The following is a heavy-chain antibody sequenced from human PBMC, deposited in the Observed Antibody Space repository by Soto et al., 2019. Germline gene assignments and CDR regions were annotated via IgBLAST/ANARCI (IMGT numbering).Heavy chain of an antibody. V-gene: IGHV1-69*13. J-gene: IGHJ3*01. CDR2: IIPIFGTA. CDR3: AKLMIGVGATSAFDF. CDR1: GGTFSSYA. Sequence: SVKVSCKASGGTFSSYAISWVRQAPGQGLEWMGGIIPIFGTANYAQKFQGRVTITADESTSTAYMELNSLRAEDTALYYCAKLMIGVGATSAFDFWGQGTMVTVSS. D-gene: IGHD1-26*01.